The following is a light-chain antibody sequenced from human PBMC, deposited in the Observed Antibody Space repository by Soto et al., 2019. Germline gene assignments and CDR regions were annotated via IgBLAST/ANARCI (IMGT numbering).Light chain of an antibody. CDR3: QQYCSSPPIT. Sequence: EIVLTQSPGTLSLSPGERATLSCRASQSVSSRYLAWYQQKAGQAPRLLIYGASCRATGIPERLSGSGSATDFTLTISRLEPEDVAAYYCQQYCSSPPITFGGGTKVEIK. V-gene: IGKV3-20*01. CDR2: GAS. CDR1: QSVSSRY. J-gene: IGKJ4*01.